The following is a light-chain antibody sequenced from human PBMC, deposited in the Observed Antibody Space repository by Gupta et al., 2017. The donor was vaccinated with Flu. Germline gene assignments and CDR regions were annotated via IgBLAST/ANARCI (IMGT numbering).Light chain of an antibody. CDR1: SSNVGSYNS. CDR3: CSDAGTDTYV. V-gene: IGLV2-11*03. J-gene: IGLJ1*01. Sequence: SVTISCTGTSSNVGSYNSVSWYQQHPGKAPKLMIYDVSKRPAGVPDRFSGSKSGNTASLTISGLQAEEEADYSCCSDAGTDTYVFGGGTKVTVL. CDR2: DVS.